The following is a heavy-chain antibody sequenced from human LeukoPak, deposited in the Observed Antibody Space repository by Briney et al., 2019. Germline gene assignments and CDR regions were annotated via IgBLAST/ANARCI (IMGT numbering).Heavy chain of an antibody. CDR1: GFTFSSYA. J-gene: IGHJ3*02. V-gene: IGHV3-23*01. CDR2: ITGSGGST. Sequence: PGGSLRLSCAASGFTFSSYAMSWVRQAPGKGLEWVSAITGSGGSTYYADSVKGRFTISRDNSKNTLYLQMNSLRAEDTAVYYYAKPSQTWGSAFNIWGQGTMVTVSS. CDR3: AKPSQTWGSAFNI. D-gene: IGHD3-16*01.